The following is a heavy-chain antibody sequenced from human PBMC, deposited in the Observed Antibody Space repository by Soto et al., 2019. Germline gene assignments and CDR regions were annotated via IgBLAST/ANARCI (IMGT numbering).Heavy chain of an antibody. CDR1: GDSISSSSYY. V-gene: IGHV4-39*01. J-gene: IGHJ4*02. CDR3: ARRTYYYGSGSYQRDFDY. Sequence: QLQLQESGPGLVKPSETLSLTCTVSGDSISSSSYYWGWIRQPPGKGLEWIGNISYSGSTYYNPSLKSRVSISVDTSKNQFSLKLSSVTAADTAVYYCARRTYYYGSGSYQRDFDYWGQGTLVTVSS. D-gene: IGHD3-10*01. CDR2: ISYSGST.